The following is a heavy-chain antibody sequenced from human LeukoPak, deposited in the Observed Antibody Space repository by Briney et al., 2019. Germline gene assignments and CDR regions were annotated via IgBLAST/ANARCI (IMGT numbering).Heavy chain of an antibody. J-gene: IGHJ4*02. CDR1: DFTVSRNY. V-gene: IGHV3-53*01. D-gene: IGHD4-17*01. Sequence: PGGSLRLSCAASDFTVSRNYMSWVRQAPGEGLEWVSVIYSAGTTKYADSVRGGFTISRDNAKNPLYLQMNTLRVEDTALYSCARNADYGDSNPFDYWGQATLVTVYS. CDR3: ARNADYGDSNPFDY. CDR2: IYSAGTT.